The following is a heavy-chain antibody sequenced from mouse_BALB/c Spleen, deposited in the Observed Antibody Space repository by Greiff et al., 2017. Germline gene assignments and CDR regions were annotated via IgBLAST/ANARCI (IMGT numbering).Heavy chain of an antibody. CDR3: AREKGDYGWMDY. CDR1: GFTFSDYY. Sequence: EVQGVESGGGLVKPGGSLKLSCAASGFTFSDYYMYWVRPTPEKRLEWVATLSDGGSYTYYPDSVKGRFTISRDNAKNNLYLQMSSLKSEDTAMYYCAREKGDYGWMDYWGQGTTLTVSA. V-gene: IGHV5-4*02. D-gene: IGHD2-2*01. CDR2: LSDGGSYT. J-gene: IGHJ2*01.